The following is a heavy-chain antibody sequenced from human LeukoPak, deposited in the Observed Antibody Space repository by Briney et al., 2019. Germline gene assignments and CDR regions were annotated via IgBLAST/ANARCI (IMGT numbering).Heavy chain of an antibody. J-gene: IGHJ4*02. Sequence: GGSLRLSCATSGITVDQYPMNWVRQAPGRGLEWVSLISKDGGATYYADSVKGRFTISRDNSKNSLYLQMNSLRTEDTALYYCAKDDDSSGYYHNYWGQGTLVTVSS. CDR1: GITVDQYP. CDR3: AKDDDSSGYYHNY. CDR2: ISKDGGAT. D-gene: IGHD3-22*01. V-gene: IGHV3-43*02.